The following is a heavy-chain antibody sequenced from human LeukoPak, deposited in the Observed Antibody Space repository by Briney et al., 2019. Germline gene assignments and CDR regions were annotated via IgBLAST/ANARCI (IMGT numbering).Heavy chain of an antibody. CDR1: GGSFSGYY. CDR3: AKALRGGGNSYNWFDP. Sequence: QPSETLSLTCAVYGGSFSGYYWSWIRQPPGKGLEWVSALSGSGGSTYYADSVKGRFTISRDNSKNTLYLQMNSLRAEDTAVYYCAKALRGGGNSYNWFDPWGQGTLVTVSS. J-gene: IGHJ5*02. V-gene: IGHV3-23*01. D-gene: IGHD4-23*01. CDR2: LSGSGGST.